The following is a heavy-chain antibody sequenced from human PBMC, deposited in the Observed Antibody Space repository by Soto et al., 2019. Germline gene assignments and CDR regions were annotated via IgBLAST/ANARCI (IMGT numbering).Heavy chain of an antibody. CDR3: ARVTTFYDILTSSYALNHFGY. Sequence: PGGSLRLSCAASGFSVTSNYMTWVRQAPGKGLECVSVIYAGGNTYYPDSVKGRFTISSDNSKNTLFLQINNPRAEHTAVYYCARVTTFYDILTSSYALNHFGYWGQGTRVTVPS. CDR2: IYAGGNT. V-gene: IGHV3-53*01. CDR1: GFSVTSNY. D-gene: IGHD3-9*01. J-gene: IGHJ4*02.